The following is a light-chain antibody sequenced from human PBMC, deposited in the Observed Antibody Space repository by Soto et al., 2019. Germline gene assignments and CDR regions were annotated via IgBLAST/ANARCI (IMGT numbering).Light chain of an antibody. J-gene: IGKJ1*01. CDR3: QQYGVSPRT. CDR2: DAS. CDR1: QSVSSSY. V-gene: IGKV3-20*01. Sequence: EIVLTQSPGTLSLSPGERATLSCRASQSVSSSYLAWYQQKPGQAPRLLIYDASNRATGIPDRFSGSGSGTDFSLTISRLEPEDFAVYYCQQYGVSPRTFGQGTKVDIK.